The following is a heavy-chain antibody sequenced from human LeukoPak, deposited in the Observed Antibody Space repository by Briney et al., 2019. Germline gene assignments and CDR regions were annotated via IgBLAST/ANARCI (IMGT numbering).Heavy chain of an antibody. D-gene: IGHD2-15*01. Sequence: SETLSLTCAVYGGSFSDYYWSWIRQPPGKGLEWIGEINHSGSTNYNPSLKSRVTISVDTSKNQFSLKLSSVTAADTAVYYCARGSCSGGSCYSGTYYYGMDVWGQGTTVTVSS. CDR1: GGSFSDYY. CDR3: ARGSCSGGSCYSGTYYYGMDV. J-gene: IGHJ6*02. CDR2: INHSGST. V-gene: IGHV4-34*01.